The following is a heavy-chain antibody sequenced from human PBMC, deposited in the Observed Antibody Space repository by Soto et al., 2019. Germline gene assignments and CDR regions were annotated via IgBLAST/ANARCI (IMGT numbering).Heavy chain of an antibody. J-gene: IGHJ5*02. D-gene: IGHD3-22*01. CDR2: IYYSGST. Sequence: QVQLQESGPGLVKPSQTLSLTCTVSGGSISSGGYYWSWIRQHPGKGLEWIGYIYYSGSTYYNPSLKRRCTISVDTSKKQFSLKLSSVTAADTAVYYCARGSYYDSSGYYGPWGQGTLVTVSS. V-gene: IGHV4-31*03. CDR1: GGSISSGGYY. CDR3: ARGSYYDSSGYYGP.